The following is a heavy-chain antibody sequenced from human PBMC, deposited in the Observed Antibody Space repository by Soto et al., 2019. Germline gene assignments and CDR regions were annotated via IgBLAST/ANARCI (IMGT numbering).Heavy chain of an antibody. D-gene: IGHD2-2*01. CDR1: GGSISGSTYY. J-gene: IGHJ5*02. CDR2: VYSDGST. CDR3: ARGGISRIYQLPPFDP. Sequence: SETLSLTCLVSGGSISGSTYYWGWIRQPPGKGLEWIGSVYSDGSTYYNPSLKSRVTISVDTSMNQFSLRLSSVTAADTALYYCARGGISRIYQLPPFDPWAMEPWSPSPQ. V-gene: IGHV4-39*01.